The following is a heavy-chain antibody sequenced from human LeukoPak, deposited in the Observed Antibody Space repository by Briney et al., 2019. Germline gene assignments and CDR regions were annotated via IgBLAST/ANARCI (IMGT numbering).Heavy chain of an antibody. J-gene: IGHJ4*02. D-gene: IGHD2-15*01. CDR1: GFTFSDYY. CDR2: ISSSGSTI. Sequence: GGSPRLSCAASGFTFSDYYMSWIRQAPGKGLEWVSYISSSGSTIYYADSVKGRFTISRDNAKNSLYLQMNSLRAEDTAVYYCASPTRGGNYFDYWGQGTLVTVSS. V-gene: IGHV3-11*01. CDR3: ASPTRGGNYFDY.